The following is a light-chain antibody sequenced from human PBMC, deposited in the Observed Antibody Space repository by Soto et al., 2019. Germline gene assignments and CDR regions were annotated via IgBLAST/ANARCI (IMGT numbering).Light chain of an antibody. Sequence: QSALTQPASVSGSPGQSITISCTGTSSDVGGYNYVSWYQQYPGKGPKLMIYDVSSRPSGVSNRFSGSKSGSTASLTISGLQAEDEADYHCSSYTSSRTLVFGGGTKLT. CDR1: SSDVGGYNY. V-gene: IGLV2-14*01. CDR3: SSYTSSRTLV. J-gene: IGLJ2*01. CDR2: DVS.